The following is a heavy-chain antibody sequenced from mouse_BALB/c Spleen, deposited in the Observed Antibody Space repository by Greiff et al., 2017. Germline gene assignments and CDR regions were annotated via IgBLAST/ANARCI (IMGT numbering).Heavy chain of an antibody. CDR2: IWGGGST. D-gene: IGHD2-3*01. CDR3: ASSYDGSSWFAY. J-gene: IGHJ3*01. Sequence: VQLVESGPGLVAPSQSLSITCTVSGFSLSRYSVHWVRQPPGKGLEWLGMIWGGGSTDYNSALKSRLSISKDNSKSHVFLKMNSLQTDDTAIYYCASSYDGSSWFAYWGQGTLVTVSA. CDR1: GFSLSRYS. V-gene: IGHV2-6-4*01.